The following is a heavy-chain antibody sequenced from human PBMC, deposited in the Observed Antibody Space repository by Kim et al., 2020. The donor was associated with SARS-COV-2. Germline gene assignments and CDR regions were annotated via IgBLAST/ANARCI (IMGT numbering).Heavy chain of an antibody. CDR2: ISSSSSTI. CDR1: GFTFSSYS. D-gene: IGHD3-22*01. J-gene: IGHJ4*02. CDR3: ARDYQYYYDSSGYYYGGDY. Sequence: GGSLRLSCAASGFTFSSYSMNWVRQAPGKGLEWVSYISSSSSTIYYADSVKGRFTISRDNAKNSLYLQMNSLRDEDTAVYYCARDYQYYYDSSGYYYGGDYWGQGTLVTVSS. V-gene: IGHV3-48*02.